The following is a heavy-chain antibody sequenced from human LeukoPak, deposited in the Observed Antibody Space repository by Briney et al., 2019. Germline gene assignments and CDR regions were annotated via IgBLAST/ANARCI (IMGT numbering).Heavy chain of an antibody. CDR2: FDPEDGET. D-gene: IGHD4-17*01. Sequence: ASVKVSCKVSGYTLTELSMHWVRQAPGKGLEWMGGFDPEDGETIYAQKFQGRVTMTEDTSTDTAYMELSSLRSEDTAVSYCATDPTTRLRRPTSAYGMDVWGQGTTVTVSS. CDR1: GYTLTELS. J-gene: IGHJ6*02. V-gene: IGHV1-24*01. CDR3: ATDPTTRLRRPTSAYGMDV.